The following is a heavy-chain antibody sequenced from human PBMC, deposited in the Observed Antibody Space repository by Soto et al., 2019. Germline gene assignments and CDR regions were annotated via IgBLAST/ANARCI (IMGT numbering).Heavy chain of an antibody. CDR2: ISGSGGST. D-gene: IGHD4-17*01. CDR1: GCTFSSYA. J-gene: IGHJ2*01. CDR3: AKRTVGWYFDL. V-gene: IGHV3-23*01. Sequence: EVQLLESGGGLVQPGGSLRLSCAASGCTFSSYAMNWVRQAPGKGLEWVSVISGSGGSTYYADDVKGRFTISRDNSKNTLYLQMNSLRAEDTAVYYCAKRTVGWYFDLWGRGTLVTVSS.